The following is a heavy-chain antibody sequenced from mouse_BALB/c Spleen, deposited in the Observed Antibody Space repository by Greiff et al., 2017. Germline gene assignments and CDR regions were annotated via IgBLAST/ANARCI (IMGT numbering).Heavy chain of an antibody. CDR1: GFSLTGYG. J-gene: IGHJ4*01. V-gene: IGHV2-6-7*01. Sequence: VKLMESGPGLVAPSQSLSITCTVSGFSLTGYGVNWVRQPPGKGLEWLGMIWGDGSTDYNSALKSRLSISKDNSKSQVFLKMNSLQTDDTARYCCARGPYYGAMDYWGQGTSVTVSS. CDR3: ARGPYYGAMDY. CDR2: IWGDGST. D-gene: IGHD1-1*01.